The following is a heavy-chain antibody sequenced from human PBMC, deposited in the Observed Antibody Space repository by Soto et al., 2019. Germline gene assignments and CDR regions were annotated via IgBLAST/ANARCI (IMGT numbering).Heavy chain of an antibody. V-gene: IGHV3-74*01. CDR1: GFTLSGRS. Sequence: EVQLVESGGGLVQPGGSLRLSCAASGFTLSGRSMHWVRQAPGKGLVWVSGIDNAGTDTTYADSVKGRFTSSRDNAKNMIYRQMFSLRGEIIFVYYFARTWFGAAVWGTGPTVTVSS. J-gene: IGHJ6*01. D-gene: IGHD3-10*01. CDR3: ARTWFGAAV. CDR2: IDNAGTDT.